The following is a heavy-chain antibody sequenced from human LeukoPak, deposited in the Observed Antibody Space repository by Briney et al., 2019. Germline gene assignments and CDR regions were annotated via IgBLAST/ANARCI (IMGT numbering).Heavy chain of an antibody. CDR3: ARQGYSYGYYYYGMDV. V-gene: IGHV4-4*07. CDR1: GGSISSYY. CDR2: IYTSGST. D-gene: IGHD5-18*01. Sequence: SETLSLTCTVSGGSISSYYWSWIRQPAGKGLEWIGRIYTSGSTNYNPSLKSRVTISVDTSKNQFSLKLSSVTAADTAVYYCARQGYSYGYYYYGMDVWGQGTTVTVSS. J-gene: IGHJ6*02.